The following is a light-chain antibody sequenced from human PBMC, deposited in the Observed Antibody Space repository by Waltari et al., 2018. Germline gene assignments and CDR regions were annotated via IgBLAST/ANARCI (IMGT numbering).Light chain of an antibody. J-gene: IGKJ2*02. CDR3: QQYLRAPRT. CDR1: ESLLYDYNNQHF. CDR2: WAS. Sequence: DIVMTQSPDSLAVSLRERATINRNSTESLLYDYNNQHFLAWYQQKPGQPPKLLIYWASKRESGVPARFSGSGSGTDFTLTINSLQAEDVAVYYCQQYLRAPRTFGQGTELEI. V-gene: IGKV4-1*01.